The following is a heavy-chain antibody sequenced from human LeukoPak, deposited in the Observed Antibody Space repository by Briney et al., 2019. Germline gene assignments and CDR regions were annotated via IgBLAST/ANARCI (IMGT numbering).Heavy chain of an antibody. CDR1: GFTFSDYY. D-gene: IGHD1-26*01. Sequence: KPGGSLRLSCAASGFTFSDYYMSWIRQAPGKGLEWVSYISSSGRTIYYADSVKGRFTISRDNAKNSLSLQMNSLRAEDTAVYYCARGTYSGTYYAWYYFDYWGQGTLVTVSS. CDR3: ARGTYSGTYYAWYYFDY. CDR2: ISSSGRTI. V-gene: IGHV3-11*01. J-gene: IGHJ4*02.